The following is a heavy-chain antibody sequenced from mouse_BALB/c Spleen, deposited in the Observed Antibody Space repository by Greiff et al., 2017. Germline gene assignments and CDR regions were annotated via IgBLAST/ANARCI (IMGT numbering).Heavy chain of an antibody. J-gene: IGHJ3*01. D-gene: IGHD2-3*01. CDR1: GFTFSSYT. CDR3: TREMGAY. Sequence: DVQLVESGGGLVKPGGSLKLSCAASGFTFSSYTMSWVRQTPEKRLEWVATISSGGSYTYYPDSVKGRFTISRDNAKNTLYLQMSSLKSEDTAMYYCTREMGAYWGQGTLVTVSA. V-gene: IGHV5-6-4*01. CDR2: ISSGGSYT.